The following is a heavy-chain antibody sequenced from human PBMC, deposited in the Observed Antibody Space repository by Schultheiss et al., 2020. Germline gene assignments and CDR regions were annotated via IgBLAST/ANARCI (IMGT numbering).Heavy chain of an antibody. J-gene: IGHJ6*02. CDR1: GYSISSGYY. CDR2: IYYSGST. Sequence: SETLSLTCAVSGYSISSGYYWGWIRQPPGKGLEWIGSIYYSGSTYYNPSLKSRVTISVDTSKHQFSLKLSSVTAADTAVYYCARLLPPGKYYYDSSGPTVGGMDVWGQGTTVTVSS. V-gene: IGHV4-38-2*01. D-gene: IGHD3-22*01. CDR3: ARLLPPGKYYYDSSGPTVGGMDV.